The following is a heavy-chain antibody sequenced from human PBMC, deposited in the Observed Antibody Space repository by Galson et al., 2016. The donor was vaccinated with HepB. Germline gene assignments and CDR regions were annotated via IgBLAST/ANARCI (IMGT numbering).Heavy chain of an antibody. J-gene: IGHJ6*02. CDR2: IYYTGRT. CDR1: DGSISSSSYS. Sequence: SETLSLTCTVSDGSISSSSYSWGWIRQPPGKGLEWIGNIYYTGRTYYNPSLWSRVTISADTSKNQISLKLNSVTAADTAVYYCARQEGSMEQGEYYYNYGMDVWGQGTTVTVSS. CDR3: ARQEGSMEQGEYYYNYGMDV. V-gene: IGHV4-39*01. D-gene: IGHD1/OR15-1a*01.